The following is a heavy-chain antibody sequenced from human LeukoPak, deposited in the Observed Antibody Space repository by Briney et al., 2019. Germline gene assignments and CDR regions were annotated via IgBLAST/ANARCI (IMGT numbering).Heavy chain of an antibody. Sequence: GGSLKISFKCSGYTFTNYWIGWGRQMPGKGLEWRRIIYPGDSDTRYTPSFPGQVTISADKSIRTAYLQWSSLKDSTTAMYYSARLSRGYYYDSSAYPATWGQGTLVTVSS. CDR1: GYTFTNYW. CDR2: IYPGDSDT. J-gene: IGHJ5*02. D-gene: IGHD3-22*01. V-gene: IGHV5-51*01. CDR3: ARLSRGYYYDSSAYPAT.